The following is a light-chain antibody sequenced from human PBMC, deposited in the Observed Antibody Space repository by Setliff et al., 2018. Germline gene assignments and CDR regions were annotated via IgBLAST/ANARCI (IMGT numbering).Light chain of an antibody. CDR1: SSDVGGYKY. V-gene: IGLV2-11*01. J-gene: IGLJ1*01. CDR2: DVS. CDR3: CSYAGSYTSLYV. Sequence: QSALTQPRSVSGSPGQSVTISCTGTSSDVGGYKYVSWYQQHPGKAPKLMIYDVSKRPSGAPDRFSGSKSGNTASLTISGLQAEDEADYYCCSYAGSYTSLYVFGTGTKVTVL.